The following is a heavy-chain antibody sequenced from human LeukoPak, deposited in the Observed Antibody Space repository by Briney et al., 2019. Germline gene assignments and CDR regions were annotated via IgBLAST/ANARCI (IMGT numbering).Heavy chain of an antibody. CDR1: DGSINSYY. Sequence: PSETLSLTCSVSDGSINSYYWNWIRRPPGKGLEWIGYIYYNGNTNYSPSLKSRVTISVDTSKNQFSLKLSSVTAADTAVYYCARFAYCGGHCWYYFDYWGQGSLVTVSS. CDR3: ARFAYCGGHCWYYFDY. V-gene: IGHV4-59*01. D-gene: IGHD2-21*02. CDR2: IYYNGNT. J-gene: IGHJ4*02.